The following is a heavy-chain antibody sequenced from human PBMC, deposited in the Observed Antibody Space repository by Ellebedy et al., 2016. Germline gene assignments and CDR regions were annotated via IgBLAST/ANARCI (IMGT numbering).Heavy chain of an antibody. J-gene: IGHJ6*02. CDR1: GFTFGNYW. CDR2: ISLDGTGI. V-gene: IGHV3-74*01. CDR3: TRTGSLPTYYYGMDV. Sequence: GESLKISCVASGFTFGNYWMDWVRQAPGKGLVWVSRISLDGTGIIYADSVKGRFTISRDNAKNTLYLQMNSLRAEDTAVYYCTRTGSLPTYYYGMDVWGQGTTVTVSS.